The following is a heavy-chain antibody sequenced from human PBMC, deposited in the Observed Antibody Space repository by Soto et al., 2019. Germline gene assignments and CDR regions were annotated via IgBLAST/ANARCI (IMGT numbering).Heavy chain of an antibody. J-gene: IGHJ5*02. CDR1: GYTFTSYG. CDR2: INAANGDT. V-gene: IGHV1-3*01. CDR3: VRRHVSATGIDWFDP. D-gene: IGHD6-13*01. Sequence: ASVKVSCKASGYTFTSYGIHWVRQAPGQRLEWMGWINAANGDTKYSPKFQGRVTITRDTSASTAYMELSSLRSEDTAVYYCVRRHVSATGIDWFDPWGQGTLVTVST.